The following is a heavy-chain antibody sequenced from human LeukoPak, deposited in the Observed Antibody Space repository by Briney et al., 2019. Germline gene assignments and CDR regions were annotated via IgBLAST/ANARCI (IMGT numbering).Heavy chain of an antibody. J-gene: IGHJ3*01. CDR1: GYSLTDYY. CDR2: INPDHGGT. V-gene: IGHV1-2*02. CDR3: ARGDLVQFAPSEAAFDL. Sequence: ASVKVSCKAAGYSLTDYYIHWVRQAPGQGLEWMGWINPDHGGTNDAQKFQGRVTMTRDTSISTVYMELRGLRSDDTAVYYCARGDLVQFAPSEAAFDLWGQGTMVTVSS. D-gene: IGHD2-8*01.